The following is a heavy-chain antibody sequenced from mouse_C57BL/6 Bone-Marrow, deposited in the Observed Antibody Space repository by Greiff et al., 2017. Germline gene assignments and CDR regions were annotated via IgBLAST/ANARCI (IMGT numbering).Heavy chain of an antibody. CDR3: ARGYYYGSSHDY. D-gene: IGHD1-1*01. V-gene: IGHV1-69*01. J-gene: IGHJ2*01. Sequence: VQLQQPGAELVMPGASVKLSCKASGYTFTSYWMHWVKQRPGQGLEWIGEIDPSDSYTNYNQKFKGKSTLTVDKSSSTAYMQLSSLTSEDSAGYYCARGYYYGSSHDYWGQGTTLTVSS. CDR2: IDPSDSYT. CDR1: GYTFTSYW.